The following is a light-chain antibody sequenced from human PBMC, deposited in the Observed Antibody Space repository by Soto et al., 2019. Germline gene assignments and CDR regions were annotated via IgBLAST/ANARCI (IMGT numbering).Light chain of an antibody. CDR1: QSVANY. CDR3: QQRYNWPLT. V-gene: IGKV3-11*01. J-gene: IGKJ4*01. Sequence: EIVLTQSPATLSLSPGERATLSCRASQSVANYVAWYQQKLGQAPRLLIYDASNRATGIPARFSGSGSGTDFTLTISSLEPEDFEVYYCQQRYNWPLTFGGGTKVEIK. CDR2: DAS.